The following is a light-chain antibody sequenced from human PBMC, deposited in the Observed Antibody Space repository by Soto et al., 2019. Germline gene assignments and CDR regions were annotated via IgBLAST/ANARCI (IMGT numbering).Light chain of an antibody. J-gene: IGKJ3*01. CDR3: QQYSDFLIS. Sequence: DIQMTQSPSTLSASVGDRVTITCRASQSISRSLAWYQQKPGKAPSLLIYDASSLEGGVPSRFSGSGFGTEFPLTFTNLQPADFATYYCQQYSDFLISFGPGTTVDFK. CDR1: QSISRS. CDR2: DAS. V-gene: IGKV1-5*01.